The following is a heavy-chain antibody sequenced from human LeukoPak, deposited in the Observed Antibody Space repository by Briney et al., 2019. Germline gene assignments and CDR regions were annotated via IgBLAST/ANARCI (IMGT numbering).Heavy chain of an antibody. V-gene: IGHV4-59*01. J-gene: IGHJ6*02. Sequence: PSETLSLTCAVYGGSFSGYYWSWIRQPPGKGLEWIGYIYYSGSTNYNPSLKSRVTISVDTSKNQFSLKLSSVTAADTAVYYCASSRSRAGYYYYYYGMDVWGQGTTVTVSS. CDR3: ASSRSRAGYYYYYYGMDV. CDR1: GGSFSGYY. CDR2: IYYSGST.